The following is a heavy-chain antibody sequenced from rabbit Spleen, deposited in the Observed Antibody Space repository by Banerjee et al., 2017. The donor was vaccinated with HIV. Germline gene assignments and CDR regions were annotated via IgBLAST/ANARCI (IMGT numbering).Heavy chain of an antibody. CDR2: IYTGSGGT. CDR1: GFSFSTSYD. J-gene: IGHJ4*01. Sequence: QEQLEESGGDLVQPEGSLTLTCTPSGFSFSTSYDMCWVRQAPGKGLEWIGCIYTGSGGTFYASWAKGRFTVSKTSSTTVTLRMTSLTAADRATYFCARDLVGVIGWNFYLWGQGTLVTVS. CDR3: ARDLVGVIGWNFYL. V-gene: IGHV1S45*01. D-gene: IGHD1-1*01.